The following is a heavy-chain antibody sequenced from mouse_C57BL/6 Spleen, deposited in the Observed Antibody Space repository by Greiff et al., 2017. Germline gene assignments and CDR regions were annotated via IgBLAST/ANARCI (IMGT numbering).Heavy chain of an antibody. CDR3: ARGDYGNYGWFAY. Sequence: QVQLKQPGAELVMPGASVKLSCKASGYTFTSYWLHWVKQRPGQGLEWIGEIDPSDSYTNYNQKFKGKSTLTVDKSSSTAYMQLSSLTSEDSAVYYCARGDYGNYGWFAYWGQGSLVTVSA. D-gene: IGHD2-1*01. CDR2: IDPSDSYT. J-gene: IGHJ3*01. V-gene: IGHV1-69*01. CDR1: GYTFTSYW.